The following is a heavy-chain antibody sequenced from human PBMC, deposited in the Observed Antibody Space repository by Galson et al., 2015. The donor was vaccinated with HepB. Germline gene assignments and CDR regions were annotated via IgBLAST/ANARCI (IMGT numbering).Heavy chain of an antibody. J-gene: IGHJ4*02. V-gene: IGHV3-30-3*01. D-gene: IGHD4-17*01. Sequence: SLRLSCAASGFTFSNYAMHWVRQAPGKGLEWVAVMPYDGSNKYYADSVKGRFTISRDNSKNTLYLQMNSLRTEDTAVYYCASPVGDYGDYPGFYDYWGQGTLVTVSS. CDR3: ASPVGDYGDYPGFYDY. CDR2: MPYDGSNK. CDR1: GFTFSNYA.